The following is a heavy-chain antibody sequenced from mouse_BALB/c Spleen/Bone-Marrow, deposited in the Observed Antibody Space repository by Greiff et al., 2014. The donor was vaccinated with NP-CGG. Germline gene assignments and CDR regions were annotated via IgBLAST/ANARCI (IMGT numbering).Heavy chain of an antibody. CDR3: AREVDGWYYFDY. V-gene: IGHV5-6-5*01. J-gene: IGHJ2*01. D-gene: IGHD2-3*01. Sequence: EVQGVESGGGLVKPGGSLKLSCAASGFTFSSYAMSWVRQTPGKRLEWVASISSGGSTYYPDGVKGRFTISRDNARNILYLQMSSLRSEDTAMYYCAREVDGWYYFDYWGQGTTLTVSS. CDR1: GFTFSSYA. CDR2: ISSGGST.